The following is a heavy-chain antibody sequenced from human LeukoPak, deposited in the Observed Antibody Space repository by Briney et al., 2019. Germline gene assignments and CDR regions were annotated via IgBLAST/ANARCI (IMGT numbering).Heavy chain of an antibody. V-gene: IGHV1-2*02. D-gene: IGHD6-6*01. Sequence: GASVKVSCKASVYTFTGYYMHWVRQAPGQGLEWRGWINPNSGGTNYAQKFQGRVTMTRDTSISTAYMELSRLRSDDTAVYYCARVRIAARLPFDYWGQGTLVTVSS. CDR1: VYTFTGYY. J-gene: IGHJ4*02. CDR3: ARVRIAARLPFDY. CDR2: INPNSGGT.